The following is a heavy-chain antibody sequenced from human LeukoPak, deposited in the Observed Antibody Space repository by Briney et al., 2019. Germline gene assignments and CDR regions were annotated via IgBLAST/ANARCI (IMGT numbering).Heavy chain of an antibody. CDR1: GGSFSGYY. Sequence: PSETLSLTCAVYGGSFSGYYWSWIRQPPGKGLEWIGEINHSGSTNYNPSLKSRVTISVDTSKNQFSLKLSSVTAADTAVYYCARGRQYYYGSGRPRPPFDYWGQGTLVTVSS. D-gene: IGHD3-10*01. J-gene: IGHJ4*02. CDR3: ARGRQYYYGSGRPRPPFDY. V-gene: IGHV4-34*01. CDR2: INHSGST.